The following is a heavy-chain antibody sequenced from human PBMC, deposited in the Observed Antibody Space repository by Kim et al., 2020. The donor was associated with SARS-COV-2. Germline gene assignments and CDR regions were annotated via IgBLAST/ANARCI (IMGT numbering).Heavy chain of an antibody. CDR1: GYTFTIYA. CDR2: INAGNGNT. CDR3: ACWLRWSTGEIAVAGTVLLGENYYFDY. Sequence: ASVKVSCKASGYTFTIYAMHWVRQAPGQRLVWMGWINAGNGNTKYSQKFQGRVTITRDTSASTAYMELSSLRSEDTAVYYCACWLRWSTGEIAVAGTVLLGENYYFDYWGQGTLVNVSS. J-gene: IGHJ4*02. D-gene: IGHD6-19*01. V-gene: IGHV1-3*01.